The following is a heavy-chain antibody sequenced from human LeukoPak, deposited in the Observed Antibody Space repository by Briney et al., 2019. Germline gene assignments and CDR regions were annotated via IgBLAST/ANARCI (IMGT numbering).Heavy chain of an antibody. CDR2: ISGSGGST. D-gene: IGHD6-13*01. V-gene: IGHV3-23*01. J-gene: IGHJ6*02. CDR1: GFTFSGYA. Sequence: GGSRRLSCAASGFTFSGYAMSWVRQAPGKGLEWVSAISGSGGSTYYADSVKGRFTISRDNSKNTLYLQMNSLRAEDTAVYYCAKVGAEAGFDYYGMDVWGQGTTVTVSS. CDR3: AKVGAEAGFDYYGMDV.